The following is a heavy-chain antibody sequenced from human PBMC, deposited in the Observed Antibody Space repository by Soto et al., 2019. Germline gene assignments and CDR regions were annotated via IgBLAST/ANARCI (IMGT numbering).Heavy chain of an antibody. CDR2: ISSDGTKK. V-gene: IGHV3-30*03. D-gene: IGHD2-21*01. CDR1: GFVSNDYD. CDR3: SRGIKGGLDA. Sequence: QVQLAECGGGVVQPGRSLRLACATSGFVSNDYDIHWVRQAPGKGLAWLASISSDGTKKYYAESVKGRFTISRDNSKNTLSLQLNSLGAEDTAVYYCSRGIKGGLDAWGPGTLVTVSS. J-gene: IGHJ5*02.